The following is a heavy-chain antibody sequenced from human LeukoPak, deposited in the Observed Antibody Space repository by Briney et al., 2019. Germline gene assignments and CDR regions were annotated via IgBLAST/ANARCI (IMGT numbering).Heavy chain of an antibody. Sequence: NPSETLSLTCTVSGGSISSYYWSWIRQPPGKGLEWIGYIYYSGSTNFNRSLKSRVTISVGASKDQFFLKLSSVTACGTAVYYCARSVQGYCRGGSCYYHSYYMDVWGKGTTVTGPS. D-gene: IGHD2-15*01. CDR1: GGSISSYY. V-gene: IGHV4-59*01. CDR2: IYYSGST. J-gene: IGHJ6*03. CDR3: ARSVQGYCRGGSCYYHSYYMDV.